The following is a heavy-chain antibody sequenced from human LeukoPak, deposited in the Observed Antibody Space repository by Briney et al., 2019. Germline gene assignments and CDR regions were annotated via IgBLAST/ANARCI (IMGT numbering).Heavy chain of an antibody. J-gene: IGHJ4*02. D-gene: IGHD3-3*01. Sequence: GGSLRLSCAASGFTFSRYWMSWVRQAPGKGLEWVANIKQDGSEKYYVDSVKGRFTISRDNAKNSLYLQMNSLRAEDTAVYFCARGMTIFGVVYCDYWGQGTLVTVSS. CDR3: ARGMTIFGVVYCDY. CDR1: GFTFSRYW. V-gene: IGHV3-7*01. CDR2: IKQDGSEK.